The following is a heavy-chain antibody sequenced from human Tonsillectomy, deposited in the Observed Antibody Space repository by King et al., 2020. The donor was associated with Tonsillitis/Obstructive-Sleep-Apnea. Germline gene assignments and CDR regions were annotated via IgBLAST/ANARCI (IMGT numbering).Heavy chain of an antibody. V-gene: IGHV3-11*01. Sequence: QLVQSGGGLVEPGGSLRLSCAASGFTFIDYSMTWIRQAPGKGLEWISYISPSGSTIYYIDSVKGRFTISRDNAKNSLYLQMNSLSAEDTAVYYCARIRSRYYYYMDVWGKGTTVTVSS. D-gene: IGHD3-3*02. CDR2: ISPSGSTI. J-gene: IGHJ6*03. CDR3: ARIRSRYYYYMDV. CDR1: GFTFIDYS.